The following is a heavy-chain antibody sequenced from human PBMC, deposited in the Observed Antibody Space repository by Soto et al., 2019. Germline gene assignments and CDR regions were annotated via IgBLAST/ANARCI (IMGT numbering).Heavy chain of an antibody. CDR2: INAGNGNT. J-gene: IGHJ6*03. CDR3: ARSSYPVALDYYYYYMAV. CDR1: GYTFTSYA. D-gene: IGHD2-21*01. V-gene: IGHV1-3*01. Sequence: GASVKVSCKASGYTFTSYAMHWVRQAPGQRLEWMGWINAGNGNTKYSQKFQGRVTITRDTSASTAYMELSSLRSEDTAVYYCARSSYPVALDYYYYYMAVWGKGTTVTVSS.